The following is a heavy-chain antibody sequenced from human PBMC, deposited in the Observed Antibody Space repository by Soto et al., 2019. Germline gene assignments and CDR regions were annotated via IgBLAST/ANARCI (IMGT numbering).Heavy chain of an antibody. CDR2: IYPGDSDT. V-gene: IGHV5-51*01. CDR1: GYTFTNYW. J-gene: IGHJ6*03. CDR3: ARGGGVVAAKYYYYMDV. D-gene: IGHD2-15*01. Sequence: PGESMKVSCEGAGYTFTNYWVAWVRQMPGKGLEWMGIIYPGDSDTRYSPSFQGQVTISADKSLSTAYLQWSSLKASDTAVYYCARGGGVVAAKYYYYMDVWGKGTTVTVSS.